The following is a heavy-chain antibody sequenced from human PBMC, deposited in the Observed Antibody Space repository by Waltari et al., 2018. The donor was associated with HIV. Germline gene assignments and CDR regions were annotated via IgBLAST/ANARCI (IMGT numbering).Heavy chain of an antibody. CDR2: ISGRCGST. J-gene: IGHJ3*01. CDR1: GFTFSSYA. CDR3: AEQWV. Sequence: EVQLLESGGGLVQPGGSLRLSCVASGFTFSSYAMSCVRQAPGKGLEWVSAISGRCGSTYYADSVKGRFTISRDNSKNTLYLQMNSLRAEDTAVYYCAEQWVWGQGTMVTVSS. V-gene: IGHV3-23*01. D-gene: IGHD6-19*01.